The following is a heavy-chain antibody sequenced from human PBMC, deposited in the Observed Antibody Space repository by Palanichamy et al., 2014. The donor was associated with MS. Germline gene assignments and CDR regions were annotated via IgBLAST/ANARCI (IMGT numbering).Heavy chain of an antibody. D-gene: IGHD5-18*01. CDR1: GFPLSSYG. J-gene: IGHJ6*03. V-gene: IGHV3-33*01. Sequence: QGQLAESGGGVVQPGRSLRLSCAASGFPLSSYGMHWVRQAPGKGLEWVAVIWYDGSNKYYGDSVKGRSFISRDNSMNTLYLQINSLRAEDTAVYYCARDPGYPLGQPYYMDVWGKGTTVTVSS. CDR2: IWYDGSNK. CDR3: ARDPGYPLGQPYYMDV.